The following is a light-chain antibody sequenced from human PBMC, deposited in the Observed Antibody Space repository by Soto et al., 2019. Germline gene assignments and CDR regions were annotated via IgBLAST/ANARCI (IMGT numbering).Light chain of an antibody. Sequence: DIQMTQFPSSLSASVGDRVTITCRASQIISRYLNWYQQKPGKAPTLLIYAASNLQSGAPSRFSGSGSGTDFTLTISSLQPEDSANYYCQQSYSTPPWTFGQGTKVEI. CDR2: AAS. J-gene: IGKJ1*01. CDR3: QQSYSTPPWT. V-gene: IGKV1-39*01. CDR1: QIISRY.